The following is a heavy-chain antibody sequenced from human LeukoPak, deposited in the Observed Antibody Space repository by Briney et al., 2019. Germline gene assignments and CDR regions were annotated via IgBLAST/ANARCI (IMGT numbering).Heavy chain of an antibody. J-gene: IGHJ3*01. CDR1: VFTFVSSW. V-gene: IGHV3-7*03. D-gene: IGHD2-21*02. CDR3: AIYSSPYCGSDCYFDAFDL. CDR2: INREGRKI. Sequence: PRGCLRLSFAASVFTFVSSWVASVRQAPGRGLEWVATINREGRKITYVDSLKGPFIISRDNAKNYLYLQMNSLRAEDTRVYFCAIYSSPYCGSDCYFDAFDLWAQGTMVTV.